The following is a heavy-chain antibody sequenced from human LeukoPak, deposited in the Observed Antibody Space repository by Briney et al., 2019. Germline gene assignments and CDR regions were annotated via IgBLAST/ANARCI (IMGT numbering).Heavy chain of an antibody. CDR2: ISYDGSNK. J-gene: IGHJ3*02. D-gene: IGHD5-12*01. CDR1: GFTFSSYA. CDR3: AKDLHLWVATLYAFDI. V-gene: IGHV3-30-3*01. Sequence: GGSLRLSCAASGFTFSSYAMHWVRQAPGKGLEWVAVISYDGSNKYYADSVKGRFTISRDNSKNTLYLQMNSLRAEDTAVYYCAKDLHLWVATLYAFDIWGQGTMVTVSS.